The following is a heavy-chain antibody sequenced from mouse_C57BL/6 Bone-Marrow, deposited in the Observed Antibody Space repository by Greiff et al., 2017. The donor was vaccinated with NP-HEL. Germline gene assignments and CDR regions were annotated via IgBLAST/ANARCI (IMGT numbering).Heavy chain of an antibody. CDR2: INYDGSST. V-gene: IGHV5-16*01. Sequence: VQLKESEGGLVQPGSSMKLSCTASGFTFSDYYMAWVRQVPEKGLEWVANINYDGSSTYYLDSLKSRFIISRDNAKNILYLQMSSLKSEDTATYYCAREQGYDYDGYYFDYWGQGTTLTVSS. CDR3: AREQGYDYDGYYFDY. J-gene: IGHJ2*01. CDR1: GFTFSDYY. D-gene: IGHD2-4*01.